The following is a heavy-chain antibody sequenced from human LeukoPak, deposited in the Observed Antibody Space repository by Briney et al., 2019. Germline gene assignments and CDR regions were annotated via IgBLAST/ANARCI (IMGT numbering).Heavy chain of an antibody. CDR2: ISSSGSTI. V-gene: IGHV3-48*03. J-gene: IGHJ4*02. CDR1: GFTFSSYE. CDR3: ARDRLAAYFDY. D-gene: IGHD6-6*01. Sequence: GGSLRLSCAASGFTFSSYEMNWVRQAPGKGLEWVSYISSSGSTIYYADSVKGRFTISRDNAKNSLYLQMNSLRAEDTAVYYCARDRLAAYFDYWGQGTLVTVSS.